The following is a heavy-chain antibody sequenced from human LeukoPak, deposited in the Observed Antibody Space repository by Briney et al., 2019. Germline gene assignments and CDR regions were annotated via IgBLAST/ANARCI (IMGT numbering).Heavy chain of an antibody. Sequence: ASVKVSCKASGYTFTSYYMHWVRQAPGQGLEWMGIINPSGGSTSYAQKSQGRVTMTRDMSTSTVYMELSSLRSEDTAVYYCARAIGADNWFDPWGQGTLVTVSS. CDR1: GYTFTSYY. CDR3: ARAIGADNWFDP. CDR2: INPSGGST. J-gene: IGHJ5*02. V-gene: IGHV1-46*01. D-gene: IGHD1-26*01.